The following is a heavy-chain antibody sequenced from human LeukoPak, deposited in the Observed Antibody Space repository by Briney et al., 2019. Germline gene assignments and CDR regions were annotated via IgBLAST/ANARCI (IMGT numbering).Heavy chain of an antibody. J-gene: IGHJ4*02. CDR3: AKEGYYDSSGYYPLGYFDY. V-gene: IGHV3-23*01. Sequence: PGASLRLSCAASGFTFSSYAMSWVRQAPGKGLEWVSAISGSGGSTYYADSAKGRFTISRDNSKNTLYLQMNSLRAEDTAVYYCAKEGYYDSSGYYPLGYFDYWGQGTLVTVSS. CDR1: GFTFSSYA. D-gene: IGHD3-22*01. CDR2: ISGSGGST.